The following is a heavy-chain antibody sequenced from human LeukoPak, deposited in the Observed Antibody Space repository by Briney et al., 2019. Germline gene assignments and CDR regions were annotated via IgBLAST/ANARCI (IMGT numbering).Heavy chain of an antibody. CDR2: IKSKTVGGTT. D-gene: IGHD2-21*02. V-gene: IGHV3-15*01. J-gene: IGHJ1*01. CDR1: GFTFSNAW. Sequence: PGGSVRLSCAASGFTFSNAWMSWVGQAPGKGLEWVGRIKSKTVGGTTDYAAPVKGRFTISRDDSKNTLYLQMDSLKTEDTAVYYCTTSLAYCVGDCYPTMWGQGTLVPVSS. CDR3: TTSLAYCVGDCYPTM.